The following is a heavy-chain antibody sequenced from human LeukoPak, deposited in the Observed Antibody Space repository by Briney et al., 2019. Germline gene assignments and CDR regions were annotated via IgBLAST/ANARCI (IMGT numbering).Heavy chain of an antibody. Sequence: PSGTLSLTCAVSGGSISSGDYSWTWIRQPPGQGLEWIGYMYQSGNTYYNPSLKSRVTISVDRSKNQFSLKLSSVTAADTAVYYCASSSYCSGGSCYPYYFDYWGQGTLVTVSS. D-gene: IGHD2-15*01. CDR2: MYQSGNT. CDR3: ASSSYCSGGSCYPYYFDY. V-gene: IGHV4-30-2*01. CDR1: GGSISSGDYS. J-gene: IGHJ4*02.